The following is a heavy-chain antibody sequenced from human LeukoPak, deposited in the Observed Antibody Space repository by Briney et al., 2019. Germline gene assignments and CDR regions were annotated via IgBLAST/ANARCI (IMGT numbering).Heavy chain of an antibody. Sequence: PGGSLRLSCAASGFTVSNYWMTWVRQAPEKGLEWVANIKQDGYEKYYVDSVKGRFTISRDNAKNSLYLQMNSLRAEDTAIYYCAKASRDIPAAGPSGYYFDYWGQGTLVTVSS. D-gene: IGHD6-13*01. V-gene: IGHV3-7*03. CDR3: AKASRDIPAAGPSGYYFDY. J-gene: IGHJ4*02. CDR1: GFTVSNYW. CDR2: IKQDGYEK.